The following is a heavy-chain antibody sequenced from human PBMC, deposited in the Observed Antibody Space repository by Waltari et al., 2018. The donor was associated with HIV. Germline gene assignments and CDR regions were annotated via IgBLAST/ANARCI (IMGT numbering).Heavy chain of an antibody. CDR3: VHRRLASSHPLY. V-gene: IGHV2-5*02. J-gene: IGHJ4*02. D-gene: IGHD2-2*02. CDR1: GFSLSTRGVG. CDR2: IYWDDEK. Sequence: ITLQESGPTLVKPTQTLTLTCHFSGFSLSTRGVGIDWIRQPPGKALEWVGFIYWDDEKRYSPSLKRRLAITNDTSKNQVVLTMTNMDPVDTATYYFVHRRLASSHPLYWGQGTLVTVSS.